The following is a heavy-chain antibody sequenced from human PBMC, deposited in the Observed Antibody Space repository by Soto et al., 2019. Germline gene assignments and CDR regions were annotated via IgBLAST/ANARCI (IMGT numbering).Heavy chain of an antibody. V-gene: IGHV3-48*02. D-gene: IGHD3-3*01. CDR2: ISSSSSTI. CDR3: ARDTPASDYDFCSGYSPRSYGMDV. J-gene: IGHJ6*02. Sequence: GGSLRLSCAASGFTFSSYSMNWVRQAPGKGLEWVSYISSSSSTIYYADSVKGRFTISRDNAKNSLYLQMNSLRDEDTAVYYCARDTPASDYDFCSGYSPRSYGMDVWGQGTTVTVSS. CDR1: GFTFSSYS.